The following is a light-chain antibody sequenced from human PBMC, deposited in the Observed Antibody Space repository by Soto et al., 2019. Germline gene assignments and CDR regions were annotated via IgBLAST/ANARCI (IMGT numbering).Light chain of an antibody. J-gene: IGKJ1*01. CDR2: AAS. CDR1: QIISIY. V-gene: IGKV1-39*01. CDR3: QQSYSTPKT. Sequence: DIQMTQSPSSLSASVGDRVTITCRASQIISIYLNWYQQKPGKAPKLLIYAASSLQSGVPSRFSGSGSGTDFTLTISSLQPEDSATYYCQQSYSTPKTFGQGTKVEIK.